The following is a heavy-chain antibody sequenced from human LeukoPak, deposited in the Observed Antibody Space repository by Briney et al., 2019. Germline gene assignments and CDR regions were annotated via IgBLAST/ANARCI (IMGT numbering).Heavy chain of an antibody. CDR3: ARDPSHTYYYDP. CDR1: GYTFTGYY. Sequence: GASAKASCKASGYTFTGYYMHWVRQAPGQGLEWMGWMNPNSGGTNYAQKFQGRVTMTRDTSISTAYMELSRLRADDTAVYYCARDPSHTYYYDPWGQGTLVTVSS. D-gene: IGHD3-22*01. J-gene: IGHJ1*01. CDR2: MNPNSGGT. V-gene: IGHV1-2*02.